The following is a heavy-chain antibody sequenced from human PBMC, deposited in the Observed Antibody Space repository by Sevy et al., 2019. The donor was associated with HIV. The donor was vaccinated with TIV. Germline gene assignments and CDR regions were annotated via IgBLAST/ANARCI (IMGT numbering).Heavy chain of an antibody. CDR2: IYHSGST. CDR1: GYSISSGYY. CDR3: ARAMLAGISYYFDY. D-gene: IGHD3-10*02. Sequence: SETLSLTCAVSGYSISSGYYWGWIRQPPGKGLEWIGSIYHSGSTYYNPSLKSRVTISVDTSKNQFSLKLSSVTAAVTAVYYCARAMLAGISYYFDYWGQGTLVTVSS. V-gene: IGHV4-38-2*01. J-gene: IGHJ4*02.